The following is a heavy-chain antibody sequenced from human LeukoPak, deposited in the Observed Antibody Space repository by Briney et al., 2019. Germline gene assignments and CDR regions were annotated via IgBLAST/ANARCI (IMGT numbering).Heavy chain of an antibody. CDR3: ARWANSIDY. D-gene: IGHD5-18*01. CDR1: CFTFCGFW. CDR2: LKQDGSET. J-gene: IGHJ4*02. Sequence: GGSVSLLCAASCFTFCGFWMMWVGPARGKGPVGVANLKQDGSETFYADSVKGRFTISRDNAKNSQYLQMNSLRVEDTAVYYCARWANSIDYWGQGALVTVSS. V-gene: IGHV3-7*01.